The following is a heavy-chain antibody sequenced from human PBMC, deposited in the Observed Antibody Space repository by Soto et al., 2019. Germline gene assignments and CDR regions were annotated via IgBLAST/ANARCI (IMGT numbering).Heavy chain of an antibody. CDR2: INAGNGNT. D-gene: IGHD2-2*01. CDR1: GYTFTSYA. Sequence: SVKVSCKASGYTFTSYAMYWVRQAPGQRLKLMGWINAGNGNTKYSQKFQGRVTITRDTSASTAYMELSSLRSEDTAVYYCARVSVVVVPAAILGYYGMDVWGQGTTVTVSS. V-gene: IGHV1-3*01. J-gene: IGHJ6*02. CDR3: ARVSVVVVPAAILGYYGMDV.